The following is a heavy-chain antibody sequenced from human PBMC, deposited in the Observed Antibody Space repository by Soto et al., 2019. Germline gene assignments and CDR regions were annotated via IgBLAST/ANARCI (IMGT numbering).Heavy chain of an antibody. CDR1: GGSFSGYY. J-gene: IGHJ6*02. CDR3: ARGYIVVVPAEGTDYYYFYYGMDV. Sequence: SETLSLTCAVYGGSFSGYYWSWIRQPPGKGLEWIGEINHSGSTNYNPSLKSRVTISVDTSKNQFSLKLSSVTAADTAVYYCARGYIVVVPAEGTDYYYFYYGMDVWG. CDR2: INHSGST. D-gene: IGHD2-2*01. V-gene: IGHV4-34*01.